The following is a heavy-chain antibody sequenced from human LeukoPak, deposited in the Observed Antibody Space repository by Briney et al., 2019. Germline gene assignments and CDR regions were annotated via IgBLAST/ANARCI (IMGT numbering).Heavy chain of an antibody. CDR3: ALPPYDSSGYYYYFDY. CDR2: ISGSGGST. J-gene: IGHJ4*02. V-gene: IGHV3-23*01. Sequence: PGGSLRLSCAASGFIFSSYTMNWVRQAPGKGPEWVSAISGSGGSTYYADSVRGRFTISRDNSKNTLYLQMNSLRAEDTAVYYCALPPYDSSGYYYYFDYWGQGTLVTVSS. D-gene: IGHD3-22*01. CDR1: GFIFSSYT.